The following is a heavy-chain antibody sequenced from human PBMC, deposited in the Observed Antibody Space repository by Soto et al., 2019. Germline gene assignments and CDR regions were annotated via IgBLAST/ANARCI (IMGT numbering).Heavy chain of an antibody. D-gene: IGHD4-4*01. CDR3: AKDQTLDYSNYAHSFYYYYYGMDV. V-gene: IGHV3-30*18. CDR1: GFTFSSYG. CDR2: ISYDGSNK. J-gene: IGHJ6*02. Sequence: QVQLVESGGGVVQPGRSLRLSCAASGFTFSSYGMHWVRQAPGKGLEWVAVISYDGSNKYYADSVKGRFTISRDNSKNTLYLQMNSLRAEDTAVYYCAKDQTLDYSNYAHSFYYYYYGMDVWGQGTTVTVSS.